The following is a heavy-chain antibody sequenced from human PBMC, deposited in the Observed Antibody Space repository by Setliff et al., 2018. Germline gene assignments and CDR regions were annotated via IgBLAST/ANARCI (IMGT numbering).Heavy chain of an antibody. J-gene: IGHJ2*01. V-gene: IGHV1-2*02. CDR3: TRGGFSTSRRDYWYFDL. Sequence: ASVKVSCKASGYTFTDFHIHWVRQAPGQRPEWMAWINPRSGGTNYAQNIQGRVSMTRDTSSSTAYMELSGLTSDDTAVYYCTRGGFSTSRRDYWYFDLWGRGTLVTSPQ. CDR2: INPRSGGT. D-gene: IGHD5-12*01. CDR1: GYTFTDFH.